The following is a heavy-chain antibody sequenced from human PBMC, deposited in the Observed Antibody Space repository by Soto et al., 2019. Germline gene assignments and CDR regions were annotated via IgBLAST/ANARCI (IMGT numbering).Heavy chain of an antibody. CDR2: IYYTGAT. V-gene: IGHV4-4*02. D-gene: IGHD6-25*01. CDR1: SGSISTGNW. CDR3: ARVFSSGSGWMYYFDF. J-gene: IGHJ4*02. Sequence: QVELQESGPRLVKSSGTLSLTCEVSSGSISTGNWWRWVRQPPGKGLEWIGEIYYTGATNYNPSLQRRVTMTIDKSKDQFSLILTSATAADTAVYYCARVFSSGSGWMYYFDFWGQGILVSVSS.